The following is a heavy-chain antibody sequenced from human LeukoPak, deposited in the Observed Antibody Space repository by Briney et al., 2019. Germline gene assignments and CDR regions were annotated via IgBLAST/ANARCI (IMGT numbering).Heavy chain of an antibody. CDR1: GFIFSDYY. CDR3: ARVGQDYYYGMDV. Sequence: GGSLRLSCAASGFIFSDYYMSWIRQAPGEGLEWISYMSPVTDYTNYADSVRGRFIISRDNFKSTLYLQMNNLRAEDTAVYYCARVGQDYYYGMDVWGQGTTVTVSS. J-gene: IGHJ6*02. CDR2: MSPVTDYT. V-gene: IGHV3-11*06.